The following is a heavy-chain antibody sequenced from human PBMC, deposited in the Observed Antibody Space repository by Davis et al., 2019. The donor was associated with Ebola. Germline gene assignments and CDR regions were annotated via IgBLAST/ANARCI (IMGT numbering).Heavy chain of an antibody. CDR1: GGSISSSTYY. J-gene: IGHJ4*02. D-gene: IGHD6-19*01. V-gene: IGHV4-39*01. CDR2: IYYSGST. CDR3: ARHQWLVLSAFDY. Sequence: PSETLSLTCTVSGGSISSSTYYWGWIRQPPGKGLEWIASIYYSGSTYYNPSLKSRVTISVDTSKNQFSLKLSSVTAADTAVYFCARHQWLVLSAFDYWGQGTLVTVSS.